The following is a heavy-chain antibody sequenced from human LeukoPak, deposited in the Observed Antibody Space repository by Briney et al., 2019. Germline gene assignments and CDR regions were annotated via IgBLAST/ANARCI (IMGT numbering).Heavy chain of an antibody. D-gene: IGHD3-3*01. CDR2: IGSSGESR. Sequence: GGSLRLSCAASGFRFSNYAMHWVRQAPGKGLEFVSAIGSSGESRYYAKSVKGRFTISRDNSRNTLYLLMAGLGTDDMAVYYCARARADFRSGYQYWGQGTLVTVSS. V-gene: IGHV3-64*01. J-gene: IGHJ4*02. CDR3: ARARADFRSGYQY. CDR1: GFRFSNYA.